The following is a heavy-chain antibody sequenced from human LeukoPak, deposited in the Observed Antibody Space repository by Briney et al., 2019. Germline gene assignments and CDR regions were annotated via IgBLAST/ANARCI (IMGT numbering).Heavy chain of an antibody. J-gene: IGHJ3*02. D-gene: IGHD4-17*01. CDR3: ARDNSTVTTRDAFDI. CDR2: FYYSGRT. V-gene: IGHV4-61*01. Sequence: ETLSLTCTVSGDSISSGSFYWSWIRQPPGQGLKCIGFFYYSGRTNYDPSLKSRVTISEDTSKNQLSMKMSSVTAADTSVYYCARDNSTVTTRDAFDIWGQGTMVTVSS. CDR1: GDSISSGSFY.